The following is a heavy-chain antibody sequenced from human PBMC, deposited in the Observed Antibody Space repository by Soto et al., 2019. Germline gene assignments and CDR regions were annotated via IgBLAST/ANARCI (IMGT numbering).Heavy chain of an antibody. D-gene: IGHD1-26*01. CDR3: ARVPTGSYSYWFDP. J-gene: IGHJ5*02. CDR2: ISYDGSNK. V-gene: IGHV3-30-3*01. Sequence: GGSLRLSCAASGFTFSSYAMHWVRQAPGKGLEWVAVISYDGSNKYYADSVKGRVTITRDTSASTAYMELSSLRSEDTAVYYCARVPTGSYSYWFDPWGQGTLVTVSS. CDR1: GFTFSSYA.